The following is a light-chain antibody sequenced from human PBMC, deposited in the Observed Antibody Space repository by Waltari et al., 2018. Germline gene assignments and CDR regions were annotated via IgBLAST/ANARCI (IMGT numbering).Light chain of an antibody. CDR3: QQYDNYWT. CDR1: QSITNW. J-gene: IGKJ1*01. Sequence: ITCRASQSITNWWAWYQQKPGKAPKLLIDRASNLESGVPSRFSGSGSGTEFTLTISSLQPDDFATYYCQQYDNYWTFGQGTKVEIK. CDR2: RAS. V-gene: IGKV1-5*03.